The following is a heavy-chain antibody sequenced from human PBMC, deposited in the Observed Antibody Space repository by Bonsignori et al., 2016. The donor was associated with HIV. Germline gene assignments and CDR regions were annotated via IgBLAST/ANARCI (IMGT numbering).Heavy chain of an antibody. J-gene: IGHJ3*02. Sequence: SETLSLTCAVYGGSFSGYYWSWIRQPPGKGLEWIGEINHSGSTNYNPSLKSRVTISVDTSKNQFSLKLSSVTAADTAVYYCARTFQNWGSRLRAFDIWGQGTMVTVSS. CDR2: INHSGST. V-gene: IGHV4-34*01. CDR3: ARTFQNWGSRLRAFDI. D-gene: IGHD7-27*01. CDR1: GGSFSGYY.